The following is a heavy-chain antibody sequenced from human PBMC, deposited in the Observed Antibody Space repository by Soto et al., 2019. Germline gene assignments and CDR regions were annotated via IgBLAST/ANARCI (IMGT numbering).Heavy chain of an antibody. CDR3: ARDGYIGFDY. CDR2: IDSDGSDS. V-gene: IGHV3-74*01. Sequence: EVQLVESGGGLVQPGGSLRLSCAASGFTFSKYSMHWVRQGPGKGRVWVSRIDSDGSDSNYADSVKGRFTISRDNHKNTLLLQMHSLRAEDMGLYYGARDGYIGFDYWGQGTLVTDSS. D-gene: IGHD5-12*01. CDR1: GFTFSKYS. J-gene: IGHJ4*02.